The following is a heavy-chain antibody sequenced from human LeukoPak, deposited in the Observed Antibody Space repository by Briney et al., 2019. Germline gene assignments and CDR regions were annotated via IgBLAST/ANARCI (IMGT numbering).Heavy chain of an antibody. D-gene: IGHD5-12*01. V-gene: IGHV3-21*01. J-gene: IGHJ4*02. CDR3: ASRGWIYY. Sequence: GGSLRLSCAASGFTFSSYSMNWVRQAPGKGLEWVSVISSSSRNIYYADSVKGRFTISRDNAKSSLSLQMNNLRAEDRAVYYCASRGWIYYWGQGTLVTVSS. CDR1: GFTFSSYS. CDR2: ISSSSRNI.